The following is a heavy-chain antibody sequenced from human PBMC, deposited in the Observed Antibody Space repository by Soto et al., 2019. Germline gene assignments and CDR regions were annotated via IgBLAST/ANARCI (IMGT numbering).Heavy chain of an antibody. V-gene: IGHV3-15*01. CDR3: TTERYGDYAEYFQH. CDR2: IKSKTDGGTT. CDR1: GFTFSNAW. J-gene: IGHJ1*01. D-gene: IGHD4-17*01. Sequence: GGSLRLSCAASGFTFSNAWMSWVRQAPGKGLEWVGRIKSKTDGGTTDYAAPVKGRFTISRDDSKNTLYLQMNSLKTEDTAVYYCTTERYGDYAEYFQHWGQGTLVTVSS.